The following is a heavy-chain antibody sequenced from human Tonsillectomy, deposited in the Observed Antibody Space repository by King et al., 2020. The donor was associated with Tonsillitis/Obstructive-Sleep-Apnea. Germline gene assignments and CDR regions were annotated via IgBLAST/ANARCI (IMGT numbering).Heavy chain of an antibody. D-gene: IGHD4-23*01. CDR1: GYTFTGYY. CDR3: AREYSSMVRGGDYYYCGMDV. CDR2: INPNSGGT. Sequence: VQLVESGAEVKKPGASVKVSCKASGYTFTGYYMHWVRQAPGQGLEWMGWINPNSGGTNYAQKFKGRVTMTRDTSISTAYMELSRLRSDDTAVYYCAREYSSMVRGGDYYYCGMDVWGQGTTVTVSS. V-gene: IGHV1-2*02. J-gene: IGHJ6*02.